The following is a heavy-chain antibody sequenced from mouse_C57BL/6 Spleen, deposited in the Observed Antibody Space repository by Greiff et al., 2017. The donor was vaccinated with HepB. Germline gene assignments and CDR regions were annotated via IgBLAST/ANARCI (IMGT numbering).Heavy chain of an antibody. D-gene: IGHD2-4*01. CDR3: ARKGGYYDYVPFAY. CDR1: GYTFTGYW. V-gene: IGHV1-9*01. J-gene: IGHJ3*01. Sequence: VKLMESGAELMKPGASVKLSCKATGYTFTGYWIEWVKQRPGHGLEWIGEILPGSGSTNYNEKFKGKATFTADTSSNTAYMQLSSLTTEDSAIYYCARKGGYYDYVPFAYWGQGTLVTVSA. CDR2: ILPGSGST.